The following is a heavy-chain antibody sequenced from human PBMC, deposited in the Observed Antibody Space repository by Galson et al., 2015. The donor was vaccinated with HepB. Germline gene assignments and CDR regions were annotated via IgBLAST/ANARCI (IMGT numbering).Heavy chain of an antibody. CDR1: GFTFSDYS. D-gene: IGHD3-3*02. J-gene: IGHJ4*02. V-gene: IGHV3-72*01. CDR3: SRTLPGIDLDY. Sequence: SLRLSCAASGFTFSDYSMEWVRQAPGKGLEWVGSVRHKARQYTTDYGASVEGRFTISRDDSKNSLYLQMDSLKTEATAVYYCSRTLPGIDLDYWGQGTLVTVSS. CDR2: VRHKARQYTT.